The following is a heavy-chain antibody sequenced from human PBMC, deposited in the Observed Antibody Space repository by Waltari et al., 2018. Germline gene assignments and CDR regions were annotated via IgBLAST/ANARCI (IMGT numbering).Heavy chain of an antibody. CDR1: GGSISSSSYY. D-gene: IGHD7-27*01. CDR2: IYYSGST. J-gene: IGHJ2*01. Sequence: QLQLQESGPGLVKPSETLSLTCTVSGGSISSSSYYWGWIRQPPGKGLEWIGDIYYSGSTNYNPALKSRVTISVDTSKNQFSLKLSSVTAADTAVYYCARGPADWGFTAYWYFDLWGRGTLVTVSS. V-gene: IGHV4-39*01. CDR3: ARGPADWGFTAYWYFDL.